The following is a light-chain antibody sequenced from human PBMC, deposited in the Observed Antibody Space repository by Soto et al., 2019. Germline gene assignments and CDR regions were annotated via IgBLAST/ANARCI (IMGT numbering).Light chain of an antibody. V-gene: IGLV2-11*01. J-gene: IGLJ3*02. CDR2: DVS. CDR1: SSDVGGYNY. CDR3: CSYAGSYTRV. Sequence: QSALTQPRSVSGSPGQSVTISCTGTSSDVGGYNYVSWYQQHPGKAPKLMMYDVSKWPSGVPDRFSGSKSGNTASLTISGLQAEDQADYYCCSYAGSYTRVFGGGTKVTVL.